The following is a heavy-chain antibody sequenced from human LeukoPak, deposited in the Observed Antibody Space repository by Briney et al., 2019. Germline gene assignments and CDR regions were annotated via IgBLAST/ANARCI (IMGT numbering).Heavy chain of an antibody. CDR2: INPNSGGT. Sequence: AASVKVSCKASGYTFTSYVIHWVRQAPGQRLEWMGWINPNSGGTNYAQKFQGRVTMTRDTSISTAYMELSRLRSDDTAVYYCARATGGKFITMVRGVIDYWGQGTLVTVSS. D-gene: IGHD3-10*01. J-gene: IGHJ4*02. CDR3: ARATGGKFITMVRGVIDY. CDR1: GYTFTSYV. V-gene: IGHV1-2*02.